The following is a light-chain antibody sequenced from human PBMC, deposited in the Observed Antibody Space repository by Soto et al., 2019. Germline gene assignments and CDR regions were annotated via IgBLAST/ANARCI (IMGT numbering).Light chain of an antibody. J-gene: IGLJ1*01. CDR2: GNS. Sequence: QSVLTQPPSVSGAPGQRVTISCTGSSSNIGAGYDVHWYQQLPGTAPKLLIYGNSNRPSGVPDRFSGSKSGTSASLAITGLQAEDGADYYCQSYDSNLSGDVFGTGTKVTVL. CDR1: SSNIGAGYD. CDR3: QSYDSNLSGDV. V-gene: IGLV1-40*01.